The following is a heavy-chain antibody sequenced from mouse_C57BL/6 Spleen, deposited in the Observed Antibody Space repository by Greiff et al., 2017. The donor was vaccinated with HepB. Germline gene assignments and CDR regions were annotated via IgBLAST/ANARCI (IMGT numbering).Heavy chain of an antibody. V-gene: IGHV5-16*01. J-gene: IGHJ4*01. Sequence: EVKVVESEGGLVQPGSSMELSCTASGFTFSDYYMAWVRQVPEKGLEWVANINYDGSSTYYLDSLKSRFIISRDNAKNILYLQMSSLKSEDTATYYCARNYGSSLPYYYAMDYWGQGTSVTVSS. CDR1: GFTFSDYY. CDR3: ARNYGSSLPYYYAMDY. CDR2: INYDGSST. D-gene: IGHD1-1*01.